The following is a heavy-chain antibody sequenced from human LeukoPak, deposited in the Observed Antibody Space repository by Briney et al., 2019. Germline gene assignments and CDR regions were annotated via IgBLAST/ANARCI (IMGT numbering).Heavy chain of an antibody. V-gene: IGHV1-18*01. CDR3: ARGSSRYDILTGLFDY. D-gene: IGHD3-9*01. CDR1: GYIFTSYG. J-gene: IGHJ4*02. CDR2: ISAHNGNT. Sequence: ASVKVSCKASGYIFTSYGIIWVRQAPGQGLQWMGWISAHNGNTNYAQKLQGRVTMTTDTSTSTVYMELRSLRSDDTAVYYCARGSSRYDILTGLFDYWGQGTLVTVSS.